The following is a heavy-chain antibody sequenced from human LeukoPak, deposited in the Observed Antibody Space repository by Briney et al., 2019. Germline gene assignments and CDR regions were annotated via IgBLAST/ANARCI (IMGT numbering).Heavy chain of an antibody. CDR2: INQDGSAK. V-gene: IGHV3-7*02. D-gene: IGHD3-3*01. CDR1: GFTFTNSW. Sequence: PGGSLRLSCAASGFTFTNSWMSWVRQAPGKGLEWVANINQDGSAKYYVDSVKGRFTISRDNSKNTLYLQMNSLRDDDTAVYYCVRGVGVSRFNYFDPWGQGTLVTVSS. CDR3: VRGVGVSRFNYFDP. J-gene: IGHJ5*02.